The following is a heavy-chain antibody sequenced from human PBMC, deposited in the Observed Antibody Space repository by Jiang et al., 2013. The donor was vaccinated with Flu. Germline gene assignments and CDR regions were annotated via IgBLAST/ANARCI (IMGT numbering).Heavy chain of an antibody. D-gene: IGHD4-17*01. CDR3: ARGGHGDYPDRTYYYYYYYMDV. V-gene: IGHV1-69*01. CDR1: GGTFSSYA. J-gene: IGHJ6*03. CDR2: IIPIFGTA. Sequence: GAEVKKPGSSVKVSCKASGGTFSSYAISWVRQAPGQGLEWMGGIIPIFGTANYAQKFQGRVTITADESTSTAYMELSSLRSEDTAVYYCARGGHGDYPDRTYYYYYYYMDVWGKGTTVTVSS.